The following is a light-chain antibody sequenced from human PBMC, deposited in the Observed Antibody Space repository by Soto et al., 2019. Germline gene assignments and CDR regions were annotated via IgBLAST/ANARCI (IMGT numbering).Light chain of an antibody. CDR3: QQYDTYPWT. CDR2: DAS. CDR1: QRMSAW. Sequence: DIQMTQSPPTLSASVGDRVIITCRASQRMSAWLAWYQQKPGKAPKLLIYDASSLENGVPSRFSGSGSGTEFTLTISSLQPDDFATYYCQQYDTYPWTFGQGTKVHIK. J-gene: IGKJ1*01. V-gene: IGKV1-5*01.